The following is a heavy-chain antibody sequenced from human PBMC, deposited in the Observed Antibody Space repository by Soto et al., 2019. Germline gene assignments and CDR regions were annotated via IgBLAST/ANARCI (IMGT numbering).Heavy chain of an antibody. Sequence: SETLSLTCTVSGGSISSSSYYWGWIRQPPGKGLEWIGSIYYSGSTYYNPSLKSRVTISVDTSKNQFSLKLSSVTAADTAVYYCARHRWRFLEWHHHNWFDPWGQGTLVTVSS. D-gene: IGHD3-3*01. CDR3: ARHRWRFLEWHHHNWFDP. V-gene: IGHV4-39*01. J-gene: IGHJ5*02. CDR1: GGSISSSSYY. CDR2: IYYSGST.